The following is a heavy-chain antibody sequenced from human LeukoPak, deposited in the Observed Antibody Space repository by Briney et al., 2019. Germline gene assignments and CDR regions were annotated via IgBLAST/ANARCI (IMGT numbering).Heavy chain of an antibody. Sequence: PGGSLRLSCAASGFTFSSYAMSWVRQAPGKGLEWVANIKADGSEKYYVDSVKGRFTISRDTAKNSLYLQLNSLRAEDTAVYYCARLAYCGGDCWEAFDIWAKGQWSPSLQ. J-gene: IGHJ3*02. V-gene: IGHV3-7*01. CDR2: IKADGSEK. D-gene: IGHD2-21*02. CDR3: ARLAYCGGDCWEAFDI. CDR1: GFTFSSYA.